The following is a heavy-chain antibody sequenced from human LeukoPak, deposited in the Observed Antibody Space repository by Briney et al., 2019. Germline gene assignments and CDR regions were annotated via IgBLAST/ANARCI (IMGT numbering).Heavy chain of an antibody. CDR2: IKEDGGEK. CDR3: ARRGETSRWVSYGTYDHYYYMDV. Sequence: GGSLRLSCAASGFGFSSYWMTWVRQAPGKGLEWVANIKEDGGEKYYVDSVKGRFTISRDNAKNSLYLQMNSLRGEDTALYYCARRGETSRWVSYGTYDHYYYMDVWGKGTTVTVSS. CDR1: GFGFSSYW. V-gene: IGHV3-7*01. D-gene: IGHD6-13*01. J-gene: IGHJ6*03.